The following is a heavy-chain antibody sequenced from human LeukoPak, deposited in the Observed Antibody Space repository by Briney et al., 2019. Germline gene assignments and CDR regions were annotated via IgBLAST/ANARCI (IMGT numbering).Heavy chain of an antibody. J-gene: IGHJ4*02. CDR1: GGSTSSSSYY. V-gene: IGHV4-39*07. CDR3: ARGGYSYGTPYYFDY. CDR2: IYYSGST. D-gene: IGHD5-18*01. Sequence: SETLSLTCTVSGGSTSSSSYYWGWIRQPPGKGLEWIGSIYYSGSTYYNPSLKSRVTISVDTSKNQFSLKLSSVTAADTAVYYCARGGYSYGTPYYFDYWGQGTLVTVSS.